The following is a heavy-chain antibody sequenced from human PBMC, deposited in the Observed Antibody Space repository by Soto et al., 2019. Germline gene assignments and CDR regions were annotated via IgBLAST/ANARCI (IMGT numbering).Heavy chain of an antibody. V-gene: IGHV3-66*01. D-gene: IGHD3-9*01. Sequence: EVQLVESGGGLVQPGGSLRLSCAASGFTVSSNYMSWVRQAPGKGLEWVSVIYSGGSTYYADSVKGRFTISRDNSKNTLYLQMNSLRAEDTAVYYCARVLRYFDWFLDYWGQGTLVTVSS. J-gene: IGHJ4*02. CDR1: GFTVSSNY. CDR2: IYSGGST. CDR3: ARVLRYFDWFLDY.